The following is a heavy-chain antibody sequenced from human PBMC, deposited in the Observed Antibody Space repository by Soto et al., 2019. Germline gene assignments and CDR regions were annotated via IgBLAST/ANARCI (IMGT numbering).Heavy chain of an antibody. D-gene: IGHD3-9*01. CDR2: ISGGGAAI. Sequence: EGQLVESGGGLVQPGGSLRLSCAASGFTFSSCEMNWVRQAPGKGLEWVSYISGGGAAIYYADSVKGRFATSRDNAKNSLYLQMNSLRVEDTGVYFCARDLPYDMLTGPYDAFDLWGQGTMVTVSS. J-gene: IGHJ3*01. CDR1: GFTFSSCE. CDR3: ARDLPYDMLTGPYDAFDL. V-gene: IGHV3-48*03.